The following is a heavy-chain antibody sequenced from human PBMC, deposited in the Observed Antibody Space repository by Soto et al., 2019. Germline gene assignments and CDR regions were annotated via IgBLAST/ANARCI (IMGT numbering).Heavy chain of an antibody. J-gene: IGHJ4*02. D-gene: IGHD4-17*01. Sequence: PSETLSLTCAVSGGSISSSNWWSWVRQPPGKGLEWIGEIYHSGSTNYNPSLKSRVTISVDKSKNQFSLKLSSVTAADTAVYYCARSDYGDFRYYFDYWGQGTLVTVSS. CDR3: ARSDYGDFRYYFDY. V-gene: IGHV4-4*02. CDR1: GGSISSSNW. CDR2: IYHSGST.